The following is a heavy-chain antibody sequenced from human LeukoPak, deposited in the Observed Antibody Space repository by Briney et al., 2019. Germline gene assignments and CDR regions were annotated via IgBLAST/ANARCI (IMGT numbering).Heavy chain of an antibody. J-gene: IGHJ4*02. CDR2: IGTTTSYT. V-gene: IGHV3-11*06. Sequence: KPGGSLRLSCITSGFTFGDYYMTWVRQAPGRGLEWVSYIGTTTSYTNYADSVKGRFTISRDNAKNSLYLQMNSLGAEDTALYYCAPGLYCSGGTCFKPLDFWGQGTLVTVSS. CDR3: APGLYCSGGTCFKPLDF. CDR1: GFTFGDYY. D-gene: IGHD2-15*01.